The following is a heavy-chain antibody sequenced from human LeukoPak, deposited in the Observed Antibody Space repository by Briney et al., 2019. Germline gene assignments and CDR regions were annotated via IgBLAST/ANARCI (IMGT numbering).Heavy chain of an antibody. CDR1: GGSATSSDYY. Sequence: SETLSLTCTVSGGSATSSDYYWGWIRQPPGMGLEWIGTIYYSGITYYNPSLNGRLTISVDTYNNRLSLRLSSVTAADTAVYYRARHPSSTTAFDIWGQGTLVTVSS. V-gene: IGHV4-39*01. J-gene: IGHJ3*02. CDR3: ARHPSSTTAFDI. D-gene: IGHD1-14*01. CDR2: IYYSGIT.